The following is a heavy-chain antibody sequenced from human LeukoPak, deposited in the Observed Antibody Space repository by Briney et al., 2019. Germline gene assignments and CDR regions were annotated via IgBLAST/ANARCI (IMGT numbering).Heavy chain of an antibody. D-gene: IGHD3-22*01. CDR1: GFIFRNYW. Sequence: GGSLRLSCTTSGFIFRNYWMTWVRQAPGKGLEWVASITHDGSDKYYVDSVKGRFIISRDNGENSLYLQMNSLRVADTALYYCARAPDSSGWHFDYWGQGTLVSVSS. CDR2: ITHDGSDK. J-gene: IGHJ4*02. V-gene: IGHV3-7*01. CDR3: ARAPDSSGWHFDY.